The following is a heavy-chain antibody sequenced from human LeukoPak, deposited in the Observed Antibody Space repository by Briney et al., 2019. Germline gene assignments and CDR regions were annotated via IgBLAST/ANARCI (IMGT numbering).Heavy chain of an antibody. CDR3: ARAEDTSVRGVPYIFDY. CDR1: GGSISSYY. CDR2: IYYSGST. V-gene: IGHV4-59*01. Sequence: SETLSLTCTVSGGSISSYYWSWIRQPPGKGLEWIGYIYYSGSTNYNPSLKSRVTISVDTSKNQFSLKLSSVTAAGTTVYYCARAEDTSVRGVPYIFDYWGQGTLVTVSS. D-gene: IGHD3-10*01. J-gene: IGHJ4*02.